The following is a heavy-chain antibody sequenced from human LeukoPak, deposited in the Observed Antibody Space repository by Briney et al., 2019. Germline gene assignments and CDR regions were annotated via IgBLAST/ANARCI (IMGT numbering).Heavy chain of an antibody. Sequence: SGPTLVKPTQTLTLTCTFSGFSLSTSGVGVGWIRQPPGKALEWLALIYWDDDKRYSPSLKSRLTITKDTSKNQVVLTMTNMDPVDTATYYCAHSPHASVAGTFEYFQHWGQGTLVTVSS. CDR3: AHSPHASVAGTFEYFQH. CDR2: IYWDDDK. J-gene: IGHJ1*01. CDR1: GFSLSTSGVG. V-gene: IGHV2-5*02. D-gene: IGHD6-19*01.